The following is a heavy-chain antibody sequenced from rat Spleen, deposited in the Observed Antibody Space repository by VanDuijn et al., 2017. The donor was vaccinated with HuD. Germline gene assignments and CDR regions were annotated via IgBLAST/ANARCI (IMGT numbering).Heavy chain of an antibody. CDR2: ISYDGSSI. V-gene: IGHV5-20*01. D-gene: IGHD1-1*01. CDR3: TTEKSYYYLDY. Sequence: EVQLVESDGGLVQPGRSLKLSCTASGFTFSDYYMAWVRQAPTKGLEWVATISYDGSSIYYRDSVKGRFTFSRDNAKSTLYLQMDSLRSEDTATYYCTTEKSYYYLDYWGQGVMVTVSS. J-gene: IGHJ2*01. CDR1: GFTFSDYY.